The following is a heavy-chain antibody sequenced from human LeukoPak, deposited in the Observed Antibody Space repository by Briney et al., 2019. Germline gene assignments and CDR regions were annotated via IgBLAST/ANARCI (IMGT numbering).Heavy chain of an antibody. V-gene: IGHV5-51*01. CDR3: ARRGGDYYDSSPPDY. CDR1: GWSFTSYW. CDR2: MYPGDSDT. Sequence: GAALQISFQGSGWSFTSYWIGWVRPMPGKGLEWMGIMYPGDSDTRYSPSFQGQVTISADKSISTAYLQWSSLKASDTAMYYCARRGGDYYDSSPPDYWGQGTLVAVSS. D-gene: IGHD3-22*01. J-gene: IGHJ4*02.